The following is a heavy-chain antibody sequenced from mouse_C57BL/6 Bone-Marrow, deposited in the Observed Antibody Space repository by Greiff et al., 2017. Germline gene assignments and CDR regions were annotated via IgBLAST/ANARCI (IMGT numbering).Heavy chain of an antibody. CDR2: IDPSDSYT. Sequence: QVQLQQPGAELVRPGTSVKLSCKASGYTFTSYWMHWVKQRPGQGLEWIGVIDPSDSYTNYNQKFKGKATLTVDTSSSTAYMQLSSLTSVDSAGYCCASGLGDWGKVITLTVS. V-gene: IGHV1-59*01. CDR3: ASGLGD. CDR1: GYTFTSYW. J-gene: IGHJ2*01.